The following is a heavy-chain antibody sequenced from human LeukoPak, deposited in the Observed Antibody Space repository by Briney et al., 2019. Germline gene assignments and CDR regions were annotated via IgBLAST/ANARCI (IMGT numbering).Heavy chain of an antibody. CDR1: GFTFSSYG. D-gene: IGHD3-10*01. V-gene: IGHV3-33*01. CDR3: ARDSYYYGSGSYPFDY. CDR2: IWYDGSNK. Sequence: PGGSLRLSCAASGFTFSSYGMHWVRQAPGKGLECVAVIWYDGSNKYYADSVKGRFTISRDNSKNTLHLQMNSLRAEDTAVYYCARDSYYYGSGSYPFDYWGQGTLVTVSS. J-gene: IGHJ4*02.